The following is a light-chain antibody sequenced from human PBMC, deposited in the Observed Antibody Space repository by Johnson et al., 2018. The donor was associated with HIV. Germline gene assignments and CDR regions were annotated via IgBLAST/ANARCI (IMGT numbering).Light chain of an antibody. CDR3: GTWDSGRSAVDV. CDR2: ENN. V-gene: IGLV1-51*02. CDR1: SSNIGNNY. J-gene: IGLJ1*01. Sequence: QSVLTQPPSVSAAPGQKVTISCSGSSSNIGNNYVSWYQQLPGTAPKLLIYENNKRPSGIPDRFSGSKSGTAATLGITGLQTGAEADYYCGTWDSGRSAVDVFGTGTKVTVL.